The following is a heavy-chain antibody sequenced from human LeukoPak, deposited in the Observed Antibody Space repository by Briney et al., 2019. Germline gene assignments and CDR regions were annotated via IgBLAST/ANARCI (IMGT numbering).Heavy chain of an antibody. Sequence: GGSLRLSCAASGFTFGSYAMTWVRQAPGKGLEWVSAISGRGGRTYYADSVRGRFTISSENSKNTLYVQMNSLRVEDTAVYYCAKDIVVGVTWAFDIWGQGTMVTVSS. D-gene: IGHD1-26*01. V-gene: IGHV3-23*01. CDR3: AKDIVVGVTWAFDI. J-gene: IGHJ3*02. CDR1: GFTFGSYA. CDR2: ISGRGGRT.